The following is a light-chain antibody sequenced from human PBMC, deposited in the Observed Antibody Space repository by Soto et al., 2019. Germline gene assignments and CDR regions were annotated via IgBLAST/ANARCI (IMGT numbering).Light chain of an antibody. CDR2: AAS. J-gene: IGKJ4*01. V-gene: IGKV1-6*01. CDR3: LQDYNYPLT. CDR1: QGIAGS. Sequence: IQLTQSPSFLSASVGDRVTITCRASQGIAGSLAWYQQKPGKPPKLLIYAASSLQSGVPSRFSGSGSGTDFTLTISSLQPEDFATYYCLQDYNYPLTFGGGTKVEIK.